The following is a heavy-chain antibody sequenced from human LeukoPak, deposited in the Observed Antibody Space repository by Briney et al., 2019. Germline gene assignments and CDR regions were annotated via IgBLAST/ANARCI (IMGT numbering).Heavy chain of an antibody. CDR2: IDPSDSYT. CDR1: GSRFTSYW. V-gene: IGHV5-10-1*01. CDR3: ARHVSDILTGHAFDI. J-gene: IGHJ3*02. D-gene: IGHD3-9*01. Sequence: GAPLKISCKGSGSRFTSYWISWVRQMPGKGLEWMGRIDPSDSYTNYSPSFQGHVTISADKSISTAYLQWSSLKASDTAMYYCARHVSDILTGHAFDIWGQGTMVTVSS.